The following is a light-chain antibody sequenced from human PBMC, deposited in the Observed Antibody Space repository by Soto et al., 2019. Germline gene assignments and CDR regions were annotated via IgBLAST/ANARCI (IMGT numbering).Light chain of an antibody. CDR2: GAS. CDR1: QSISSNY. J-gene: IGKJ2*01. Sequence: ETVLTQSPGTLSLSPGERATLSCRASQSISSNYLAWYQQKPVQAPRLLIYGASHRATAIPDRFSGSGSGTDVTITSSRLEPEDSAAYDYQQDGSSSLYTFGQGTKLEIK. V-gene: IGKV3-20*01. CDR3: QQDGSSSLYT.